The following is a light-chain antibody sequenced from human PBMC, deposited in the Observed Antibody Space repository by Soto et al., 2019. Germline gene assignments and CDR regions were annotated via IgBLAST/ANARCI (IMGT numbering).Light chain of an antibody. CDR1: QSVSSSY. CDR2: GAS. CDR3: QQYGSSSFT. J-gene: IGKJ3*01. V-gene: IGKV3-20*01. Sequence: EIVLTQSPGTLSLSPGERATLSCRASQSVSSSYLAWYQQKPGQAPRLLIYGASSRATGIPDRFSGSGSGTDFTLTMSRLEPEDFAAYYCQQYGSSSFTFGPGTKVDIK.